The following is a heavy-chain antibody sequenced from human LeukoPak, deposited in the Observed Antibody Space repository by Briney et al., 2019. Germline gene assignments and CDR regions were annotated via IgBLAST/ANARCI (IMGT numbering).Heavy chain of an antibody. D-gene: IGHD1-26*01. V-gene: IGHV1-24*01. J-gene: IGHJ4*02. CDR2: FDPEDGEI. CDR3: ADQVGATRDLDY. Sequence: ASVKVPCKXFGYSLTELSMHWVRQAPGKGLEWMGGFDPEDGEIIYAQKFQGRVTMTEDTSTDTAYMELSSLRSEDTAVYYCADQVGATRDLDYWGQGTLVTVSS. CDR1: GYSLTELS.